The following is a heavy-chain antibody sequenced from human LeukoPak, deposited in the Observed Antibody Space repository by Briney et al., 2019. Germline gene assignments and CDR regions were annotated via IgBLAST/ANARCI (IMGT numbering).Heavy chain of an antibody. CDR3: AKDELPSKGAASAFDY. D-gene: IGHD6-25*01. J-gene: IGHJ4*02. V-gene: IGHV3-23*01. Sequence: PGGSLRLSCAASGFTFSSYGMSWVRQAPGKGLEWVSAISGSGGSTYYADSVKGRFTISRDNSKNTLYLQMNSLRAEDTAVYYCAKDELPSKGAASAFDYWGQGTLVTVSS. CDR1: GFTFSSYG. CDR2: ISGSGGST.